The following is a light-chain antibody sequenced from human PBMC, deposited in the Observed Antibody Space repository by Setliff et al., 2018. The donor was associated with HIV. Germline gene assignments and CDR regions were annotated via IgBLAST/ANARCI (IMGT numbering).Light chain of an antibody. Sequence: QSVLTQPASVSASPGQSITISCGGNSSNIGTYNLVSWYQQHPDKAPQLTIFEVNKRPSGVSDRFSGSKSGNTASLTISGLQAEDEADYYCSSYAGADTLDVFGTGTKVTVL. V-gene: IGLV2-23*02. CDR2: EVN. CDR1: SSNIGTYNL. CDR3: SSYAGADTLDV. J-gene: IGLJ1*01.